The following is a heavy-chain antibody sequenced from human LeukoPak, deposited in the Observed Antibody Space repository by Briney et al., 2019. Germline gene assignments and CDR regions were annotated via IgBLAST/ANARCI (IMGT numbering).Heavy chain of an antibody. CDR3: ARGVAAGYDY. J-gene: IGHJ4*02. CDR2: MSPNSGDT. D-gene: IGHD6-13*01. CDR1: GYTFTSYH. Sequence: ASVKVSCKASGYTFTSYHINWVRQATGQGLEWMGWMSPNSGDTGFAQKFQGRVTMTRNTSITTAYMELSSLRSDDPAIYYCARGVAAGYDYWGQGTLVTVSS. V-gene: IGHV1-8*01.